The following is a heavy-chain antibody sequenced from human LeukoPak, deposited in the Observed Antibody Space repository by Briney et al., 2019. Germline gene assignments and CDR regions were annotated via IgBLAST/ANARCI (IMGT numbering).Heavy chain of an antibody. CDR2: IYHSGST. V-gene: IGHV4-38-2*02. CDR3: ARDHIFGVVMMWDY. D-gene: IGHD3-3*01. Sequence: SETLSLTCTVSGYSISSGYYWGWIRQPPGKGLEWIGSIYHSGSTYYNPSLKSRVTISVDTSKNQFSLKLSSVTAADTAVYYCARDHIFGVVMMWDYWGQGTLVTVSS. J-gene: IGHJ4*02. CDR1: GYSISSGYY.